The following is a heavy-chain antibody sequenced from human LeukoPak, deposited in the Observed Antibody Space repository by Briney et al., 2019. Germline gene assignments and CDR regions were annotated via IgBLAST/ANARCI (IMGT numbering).Heavy chain of an antibody. D-gene: IGHD5-12*01. V-gene: IGHV4-59*01. CDR1: GFSISSYY. J-gene: IGHJ4*02. CDR2: IYYSGST. Sequence: PSETLSLTCTASGFSISSYYLSWIRQPPGKGLEWIAYIYYSGSTNYNPSLKSRVTISVDKSKKQFSLKLSSVTAADRAVYYCARVNGYSGYSDYWGQGTLVTVSS. CDR3: ARVNGYSGYSDY.